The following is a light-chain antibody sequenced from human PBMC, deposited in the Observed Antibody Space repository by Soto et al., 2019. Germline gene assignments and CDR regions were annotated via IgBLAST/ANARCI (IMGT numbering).Light chain of an antibody. J-gene: IGKJ1*01. CDR1: QSISSY. CDR2: AAS. CDR3: QQSYSTPWT. Sequence: DIQMTQSPSSVSASVGDRVTITCLASQSISSYLNWYQQKPGKAPKLLIYAASSLQSGVPSRFSGSGSGTDFTLTISSLQPEDFATYYCQQSYSTPWTFGQGPKVDIK. V-gene: IGKV1-39*01.